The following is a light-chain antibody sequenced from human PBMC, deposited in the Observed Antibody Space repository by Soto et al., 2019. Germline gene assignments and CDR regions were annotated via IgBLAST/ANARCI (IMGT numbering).Light chain of an antibody. Sequence: QSALTQPASASGSPGQSITISRTGTSGDVGGYNSVSWYQQHPGKAPKLMIYEVSNRPSGVSNRFSGSKSGNTASLTISGLQAEDEADYYCSSYTSSVTVAFGGGTKLTVL. CDR3: SSYTSSVTVA. CDR1: SGDVGGYNS. J-gene: IGLJ2*01. CDR2: EVS. V-gene: IGLV2-14*01.